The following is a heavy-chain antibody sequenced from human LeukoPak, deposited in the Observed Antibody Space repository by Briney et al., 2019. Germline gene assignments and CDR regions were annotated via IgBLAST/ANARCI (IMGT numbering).Heavy chain of an antibody. CDR1: GFTFSTYS. CDR3: AREYRYFDY. CDR2: ISSRSYI. V-gene: IGHV3-21*01. J-gene: IGHJ4*02. Sequence: GGSLRLSCAASGFTFSTYSMNWVRQAPGKGLEWVSSISSRSYIYYADSVKGRFTISRDNSKNTLYLQMNSLRAEDTAVYYCAREYRYFDYWGQGTLVTVSS. D-gene: IGHD3-16*02.